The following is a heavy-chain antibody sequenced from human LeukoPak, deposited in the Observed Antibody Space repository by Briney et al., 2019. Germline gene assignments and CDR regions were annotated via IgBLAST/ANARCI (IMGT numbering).Heavy chain of an antibody. CDR1: GGSISSSSYY. V-gene: IGHV4-39*07. D-gene: IGHD6-13*01. J-gene: IGHJ6*03. CDR3: ARGGQPFYYYYYYMDV. Sequence: SETLSLTCTVSGGSISSSSYYWGWIRQPPGKGLEWIGSIYYSGSTYYNPSLKSRVTISVDTSKNQFSLKLSSVTAADTAVYYCARGGQPFYYYYYYMDVWGKGTTVTISS. CDR2: IYYSGST.